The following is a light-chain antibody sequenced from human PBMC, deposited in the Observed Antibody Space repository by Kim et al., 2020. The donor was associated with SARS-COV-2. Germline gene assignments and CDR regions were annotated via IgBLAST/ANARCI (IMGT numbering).Light chain of an antibody. CDR1: QSVSSNY. J-gene: IGKJ4*01. CDR2: GAS. V-gene: IGKV3-20*01. Sequence: EIVLTQSPGTLSLSPGERATLSCRASQSVSSNYLAWYQQKVGQAPRLLIYGASNRATGIPDRFSGSGSGTDFTLTISRLEPEDFAVYHGEEYGSSVKGFTCCGGTKMDI. CDR3: EEYGSSVKGFT.